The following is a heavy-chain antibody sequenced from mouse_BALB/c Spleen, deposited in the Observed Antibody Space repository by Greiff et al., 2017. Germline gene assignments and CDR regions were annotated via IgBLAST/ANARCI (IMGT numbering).Heavy chain of an antibody. V-gene: IGHV5-6-5*01. D-gene: IGHD1-1*01. CDR2: ISSGGST. CDR1: GFTFSSYA. Sequence: EVKLMESVGGLVKPGGSLKLSCAASGFTFSSYAMSWVRQTPEKRLEWVASISSGGSTYYPDSVKCRFTISRDNARNILYLQMSSLRSEDTAMYYCAREDYYGSSPYYWGQGTTLTVSS. CDR3: AREDYYGSSPYY. J-gene: IGHJ2*01.